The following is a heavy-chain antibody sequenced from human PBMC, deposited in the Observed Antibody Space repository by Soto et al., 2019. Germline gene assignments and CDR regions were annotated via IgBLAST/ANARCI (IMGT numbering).Heavy chain of an antibody. J-gene: IGHJ6*02. CDR3: AKGRDYYGSGSHHTDGMDV. CDR2: ISGSGGST. V-gene: IGHV3-23*01. CDR1: GFTFSSYA. D-gene: IGHD3-10*01. Sequence: GGSLRLSCAASGFTFSSYAMSWVRQAPGKGLEWVSAISGSGGSTYYADSVKGRLTISRDNSKNTLYLQMNSLRAEDTAVYYCAKGRDYYGSGSHHTDGMDVWGQGTTVTVSS.